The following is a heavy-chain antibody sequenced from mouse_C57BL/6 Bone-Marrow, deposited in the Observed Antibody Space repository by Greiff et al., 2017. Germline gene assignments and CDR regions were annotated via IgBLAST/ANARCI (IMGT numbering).Heavy chain of an antibody. D-gene: IGHD2-2*01. Sequence: VQVVESGAELARPGASVKLSCKASGYTFTSYGISWVKQRTGQGLAWIGEIYPRSGNTYYNEKFKGKATLHADKSSSTAYMELRSLTSEDSAVYFGARGNYGYPYYDAMDYWGQGTSVTVSS. V-gene: IGHV1-81*01. J-gene: IGHJ4*01. CDR2: IYPRSGNT. CDR3: ARGNYGYPYYDAMDY. CDR1: GYTFTSYG.